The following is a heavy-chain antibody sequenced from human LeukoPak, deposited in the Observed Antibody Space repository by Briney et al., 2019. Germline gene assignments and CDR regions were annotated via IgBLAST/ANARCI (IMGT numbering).Heavy chain of an antibody. CDR2: ISSSSSYI. D-gene: IGHD3-22*01. V-gene: IGHV3-21*01. CDR3: AKLPGSGYYRELYYFDY. Sequence: PGGSLRLSCAASGFTFSSYSMNWVRQAPGKGLEWVSSISSSSSYIYYADSVKGRFTISRDNAKNSLYLQMNSLRAEDTAVYYCAKLPGSGYYRELYYFDYWGQGTLVTVSS. CDR1: GFTFSSYS. J-gene: IGHJ4*02.